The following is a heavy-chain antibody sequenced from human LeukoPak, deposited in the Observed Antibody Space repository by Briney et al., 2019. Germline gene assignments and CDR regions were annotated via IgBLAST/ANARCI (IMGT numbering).Heavy chain of an antibody. CDR3: ARLVGHSYGNFDY. CDR1: GFTFSSYS. Sequence: PGGSLRLSCAASGFTFSSYSMNWVRQAPGKGLEWVSSISSSSSCIYYADSVKGRFTISRDNAKNSLYLQMNSLRAEDTAVYYCARLVGHSYGNFDYWGQGTLVTVSS. CDR2: ISSSSSCI. D-gene: IGHD5-18*01. V-gene: IGHV3-21*01. J-gene: IGHJ4*02.